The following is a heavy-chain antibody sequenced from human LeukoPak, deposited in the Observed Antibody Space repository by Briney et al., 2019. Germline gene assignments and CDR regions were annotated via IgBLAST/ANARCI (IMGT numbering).Heavy chain of an antibody. CDR3: AARSGDIPYYLDY. D-gene: IGHD3-10*01. CDR1: GFTIRSFG. J-gene: IGHJ4*02. Sequence: GGSLRLSCAVSGFTIRSFGMSWVRQAPGKGLEWVSGIRDSGGTTYYADSVKGRFTISRDNSKNTLYLQMNSLRDEDTAVYYCAARSGDIPYYLDYWGQGTLVTVSS. CDR2: IRDSGGTT. V-gene: IGHV3-23*01.